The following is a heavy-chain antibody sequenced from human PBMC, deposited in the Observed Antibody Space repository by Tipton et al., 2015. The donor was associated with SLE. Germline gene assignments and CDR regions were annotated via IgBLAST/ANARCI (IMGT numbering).Heavy chain of an antibody. CDR1: GDSISKMNW. D-gene: IGHD3-10*01. CDR3: ARDSGAIDY. Sequence: VKPSGTLSLTCAVSGDSISKMNWWSWVRQPPGKGLEWIGEIYHSGSTHYNPSLKSRVTMSMDKSNNHFSLTLTSVTAADSGMYYCARDSGAIDYWGQGTLVTVSS. CDR2: IYHSGST. V-gene: IGHV4-4*02. J-gene: IGHJ4*02.